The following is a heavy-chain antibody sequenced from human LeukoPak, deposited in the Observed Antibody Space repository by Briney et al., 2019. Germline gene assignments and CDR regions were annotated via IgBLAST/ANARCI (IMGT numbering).Heavy chain of an antibody. V-gene: IGHV1-18*01. CDR1: GYTFTSYG. J-gene: IGHJ6*02. D-gene: IGHD3-9*01. Sequence: GASVKVSCKASGYTFTSYGISWVRQAPGQGLEWMGWISAYNGNTNYAQKLQGRVTMTTDTSTSTAYMELRSLRSDDTAVYYCARDCGITIFMCYYYGMDVWGQGTTVTVSS. CDR2: ISAYNGNT. CDR3: ARDCGITIFMCYYYGMDV.